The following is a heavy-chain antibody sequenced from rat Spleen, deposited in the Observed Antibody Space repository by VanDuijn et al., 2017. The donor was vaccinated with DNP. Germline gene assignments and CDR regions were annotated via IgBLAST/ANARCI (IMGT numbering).Heavy chain of an antibody. V-gene: IGHV5-58*01. CDR3: AREGDLFDY. CDR2: IKTGGGST. Sequence: EVQLVETGGGLVQPGGSLKLSCVASGFTFSNYWMYWIRQAPGKGLEWVASIKTGGGSTYYPDSVKGRFTSSRENAKNTLYLQMNSLRSEDTATYYCAREGDLFDYWGRGVMVTVSS. CDR1: GFTFSNYW. J-gene: IGHJ2*01.